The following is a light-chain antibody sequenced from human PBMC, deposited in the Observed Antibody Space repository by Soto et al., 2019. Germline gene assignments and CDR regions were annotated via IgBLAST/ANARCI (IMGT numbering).Light chain of an antibody. CDR1: SSDVGGYNY. V-gene: IGLV2-14*01. CDR2: EVS. Sequence: SGLTQPASVSGSPGQSITISCTGTSSDVGGYNYVSWYQQHQGKAPKLVIYEVSNRPSGFSDRFSASKSGNTASLTISGLQPEDEADYYCGSYRSSSTPYVFGTGTKVTVL. CDR3: GSYRSSSTPYV. J-gene: IGLJ1*01.